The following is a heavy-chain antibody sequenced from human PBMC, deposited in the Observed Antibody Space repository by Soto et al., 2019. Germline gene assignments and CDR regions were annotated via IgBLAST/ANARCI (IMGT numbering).Heavy chain of an antibody. CDR3: ARGLTEGSEMNAFDI. D-gene: IGHD3-10*01. J-gene: IGHJ3*02. CDR2: IIPIFGTV. Sequence: QVQLVQSGAEVKKPGSSVQVSCTASGGTFSSYAISWVRQAPGQGLEWMGGIIPIFGTVNYAQKFQGRVTITADESTSTAYMELSSLRSEDTAVYYCARGLTEGSEMNAFDIWGQGTMVTVSS. V-gene: IGHV1-69*01. CDR1: GGTFSSYA.